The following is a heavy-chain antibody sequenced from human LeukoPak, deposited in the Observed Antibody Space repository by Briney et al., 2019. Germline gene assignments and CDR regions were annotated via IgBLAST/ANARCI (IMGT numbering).Heavy chain of an antibody. Sequence: SETLSLTCTVAGGSISGYFWAWIRRPAGKGLEWIGRIYSSGSTNYNLSLKSRVTMSVDTSKNQFSLRLSSVTAADTAVYYCAKSVQGDYWGQGTLVTVSS. CDR2: IYSSGST. D-gene: IGHD5/OR15-5a*01. CDR1: GGSISGYF. J-gene: IGHJ4*02. V-gene: IGHV4-4*07. CDR3: AKSVQGDY.